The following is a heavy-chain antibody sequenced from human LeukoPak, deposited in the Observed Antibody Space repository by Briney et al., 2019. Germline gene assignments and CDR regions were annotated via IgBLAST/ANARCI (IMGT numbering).Heavy chain of an antibody. D-gene: IGHD5-18*01. J-gene: IGHJ4*02. V-gene: IGHV3-74*01. CDR2: IKNDGSTT. CDR1: GFTFSSYW. CDR3: AREGAAMAPRYFDH. Sequence: GGSLRLSCAASGFTFSSYWMLWVRQIPGRGLLWVSRIKNDGSTTTYADSVKGRFTISRDNAKNMLYLQMNSLRPEDTAVYYCAREGAAMAPRYFDHWGQGTLVTVSS.